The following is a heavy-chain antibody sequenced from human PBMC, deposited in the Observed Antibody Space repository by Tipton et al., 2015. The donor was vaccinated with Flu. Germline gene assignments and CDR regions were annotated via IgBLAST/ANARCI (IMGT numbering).Heavy chain of an antibody. J-gene: IGHJ4*02. CDR2: ISTYDGNT. CDR3: ARAHCSGGSCWGSPYGDYVSFDH. V-gene: IGHV1-18*01. CDR1: GYSFTTYG. D-gene: IGHD2-15*01. Sequence: QVQLVQSGGEVKKPGASVKISCKASGYSFTTYGISWARQAPGQGLEWMGWISTYDGNTNYAHHIQDRVTMTTDTSTSTAYMELRGLTSDDTALYYCARAHCSGGSCWGSPYGDYVSFDHWGQGTLVTVSS.